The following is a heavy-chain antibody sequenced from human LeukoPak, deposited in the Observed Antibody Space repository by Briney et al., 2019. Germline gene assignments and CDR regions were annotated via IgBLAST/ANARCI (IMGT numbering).Heavy chain of an antibody. V-gene: IGHV1-2*02. D-gene: IGHD2-2*01. J-gene: IGHJ4*02. Sequence: ASVKVSCKASGYPFTGYYLHWVRQAPGEGLEWMGWISPNTGVTNYAQKFQGRVTMTRDTSINTAYMELSRLTSDDTAIYYCARVDGYCSSTSCYQGGDYWGQGTLVTVSS. CDR2: ISPNTGVT. CDR1: GYPFTGYY. CDR3: ARVDGYCSSTSCYQGGDY.